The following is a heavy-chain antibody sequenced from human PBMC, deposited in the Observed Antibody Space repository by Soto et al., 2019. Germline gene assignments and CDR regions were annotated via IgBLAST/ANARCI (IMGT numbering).Heavy chain of an antibody. J-gene: IGHJ4*02. Sequence: QVQLVQSGAEVKKPGASVKVSCKASGYTFTSYYMHWVRQAPGQGLEWMGIINPSGGSTSYAQKFRGGVTMSRDTSTSTVYMELSSLRSEDTAVYYCARVYCSGGSCSSIDYWAQGPLVTVSS. V-gene: IGHV1-46*03. CDR1: GYTFTSYY. CDR2: INPSGGST. CDR3: ARVYCSGGSCSSIDY. D-gene: IGHD2-15*01.